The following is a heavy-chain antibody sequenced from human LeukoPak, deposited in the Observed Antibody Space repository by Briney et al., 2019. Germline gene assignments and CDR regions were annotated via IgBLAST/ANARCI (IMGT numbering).Heavy chain of an antibody. Sequence: YIHWFQGRVTMTRDTSMSTVYMELSRLRSDDTAVYYCARDKNGSSGWYSFFDYWGQGTLITVSS. CDR3: ARDKNGSSGWYSFFDY. V-gene: IGHV1-2*02. D-gene: IGHD6-19*01. J-gene: IGHJ4*02.